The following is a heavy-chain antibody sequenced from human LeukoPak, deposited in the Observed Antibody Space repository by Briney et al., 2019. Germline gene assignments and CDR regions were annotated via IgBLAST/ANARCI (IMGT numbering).Heavy chain of an antibody. CDR3: ARQDSNYHADY. Sequence: GESLKISCKGSGYSFTSYWIGGGRQLPGKGLKGLGIIYPGDTDTRYSPSFHGQVTISADKSISTAYLQWSSLKASDTAMYYCARQDSNYHADYWGQGTLVTVSS. CDR2: IYPGDTDT. V-gene: IGHV5-51*01. CDR1: GYSFTSYW. J-gene: IGHJ4*02. D-gene: IGHD4-11*01.